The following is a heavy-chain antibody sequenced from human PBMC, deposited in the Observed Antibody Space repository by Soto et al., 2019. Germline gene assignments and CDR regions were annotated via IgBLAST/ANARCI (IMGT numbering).Heavy chain of an antibody. V-gene: IGHV3-48*02. J-gene: IGHJ6*02. CDR2: IDSSSRTI. CDR1: GFTFSSYI. D-gene: IGHD3-22*01. CDR3: ARDHYDSSGYYYYYYGMDV. Sequence: GGSLRLSCAASGFTFSSYIMNWVRQAPGKELEWVSYIDSSSRTIYYRDSVKGRFTISRDNAKNSLYLQMNSLRDEDTAVYYCARDHYDSSGYYYYYYGMDVWGQGTTVTVSS.